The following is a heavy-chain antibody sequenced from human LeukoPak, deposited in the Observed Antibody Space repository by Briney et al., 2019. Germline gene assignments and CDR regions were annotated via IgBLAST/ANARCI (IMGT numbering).Heavy chain of an antibody. CDR3: AKVPYSSSWYYFDY. D-gene: IGHD6-13*01. J-gene: IGHJ4*02. CDR2: ISGSGGST. Sequence: PGGSLRLSCAASGFTFSTYAMSWVRQAPGKGLAWDSAISGSGGSTYYADSVKGRFTISRDNSKNTLYLQMNSLRAEDTAVYYCAKVPYSSSWYYFDYWDQGALVTVSS. V-gene: IGHV3-23*01. CDR1: GFTFSTYA.